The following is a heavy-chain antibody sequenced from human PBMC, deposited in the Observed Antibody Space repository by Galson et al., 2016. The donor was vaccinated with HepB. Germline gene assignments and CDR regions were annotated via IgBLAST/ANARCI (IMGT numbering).Heavy chain of an antibody. J-gene: IGHJ4*02. D-gene: IGHD3-3*01. V-gene: IGHV1-3*01. Sequence: SVKVSCKASGFTFINYTIHWVRQAPGQSLEWMGWINAGKGTTRYSKDFQGRITIARDTVTNTAFMELSSLRSEDTAVYYCARHLYTDFWNDIGPFWDYWGQGTQVTVSS. CDR3: ARHLYTDFWNDIGPFWDY. CDR1: GFTFINYT. CDR2: INAGKGTT.